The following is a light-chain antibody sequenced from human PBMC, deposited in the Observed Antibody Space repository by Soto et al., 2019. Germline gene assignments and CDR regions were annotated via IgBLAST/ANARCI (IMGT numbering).Light chain of an antibody. V-gene: IGKV1-39*01. CDR3: QQCSSAPPYT. J-gene: IGKJ2*01. Sequence: IQMTQSPSSLSASVGDTVTIACRASQSISTYLNWYQQKPGKAPRLLIYAASALQTGVPSRFSGSGSGTDFTLTISSLQPEDFATYYCQQCSSAPPYTFGQGTKLEMK. CDR2: AAS. CDR1: QSISTY.